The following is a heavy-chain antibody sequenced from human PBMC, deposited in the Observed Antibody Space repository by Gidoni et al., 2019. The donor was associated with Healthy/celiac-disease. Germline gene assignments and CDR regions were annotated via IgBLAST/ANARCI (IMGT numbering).Heavy chain of an antibody. V-gene: IGHV3-66*01. J-gene: IGHJ4*02. Sequence: EVQLVESGGGLVQPGGSLRLSCAASGLTVSSNYMSWVRQAPGKGLEWVSVIYSGGSTYYADSVKGRFTISRDNSKNTLYLQMNSLRAEDTAVYYCARESGYSYGYVHWGQGTLVTVSS. D-gene: IGHD5-18*01. CDR2: IYSGGST. CDR3: ARESGYSYGYVH. CDR1: GLTVSSNY.